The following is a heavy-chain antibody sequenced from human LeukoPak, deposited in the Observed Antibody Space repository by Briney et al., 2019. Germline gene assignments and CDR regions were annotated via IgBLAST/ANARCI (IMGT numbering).Heavy chain of an antibody. J-gene: IGHJ4*02. CDR1: GFTFSTYS. CDR3: ARDEGNYGAGTYFARN. Sequence: PGGSLRLSCAASGFTFSTYSMSWVRQAPGKGLEWVSTINSNGRYIYYADSVKGRLIISRDNANNSLYLQMNSLRAEDTAFYYCARDEGNYGAGTYFARNWGQGTLVTVSS. V-gene: IGHV3-21*06. D-gene: IGHD3-10*01. CDR2: INSNGRYI.